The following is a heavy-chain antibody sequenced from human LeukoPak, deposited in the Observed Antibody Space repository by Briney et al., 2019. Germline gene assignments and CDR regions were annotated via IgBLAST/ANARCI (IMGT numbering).Heavy chain of an antibody. Sequence: GASVMVSCKASGYTFTGYFRHWVRRAPGQGFEWMGWINPNSGDTSYTQTFQGRVTMTRDTSISTAYMELSSLRSDDTAVYYCARAQSLTAPAGTFANSWGQGTLVTVS. CDR1: GYTFTGYF. D-gene: IGHD6-13*01. CDR2: INPNSGDT. V-gene: IGHV1-2*02. J-gene: IGHJ4*02. CDR3: ARAQSLTAPAGTFANS.